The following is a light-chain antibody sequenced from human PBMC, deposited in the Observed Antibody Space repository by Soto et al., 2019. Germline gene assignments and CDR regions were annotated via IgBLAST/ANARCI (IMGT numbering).Light chain of an antibody. J-gene: IGKJ5*01. V-gene: IGKV1-33*01. CDR2: DAS. CDR3: HQYHNFPIT. Sequence: IQLTQSPSSLSASVGDRVTITCQASQDIGNFLSWYQQKPGKVPQLLIFDASNLATGVPSRFSGSGSGTHFTFTISIVQPEDFATYYCHQYHNFPITFGQGTRLEIK. CDR1: QDIGNF.